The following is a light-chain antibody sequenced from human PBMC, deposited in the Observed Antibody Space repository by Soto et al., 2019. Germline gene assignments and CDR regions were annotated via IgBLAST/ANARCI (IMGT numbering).Light chain of an antibody. V-gene: IGLV1-44*01. CDR2: TNN. CDR3: AAWDDSLNVV. Sequence: QSVLTKPPSTSGTPGQRVTISCSGSSSNIGSNTVNWYQQLPGTAPKLLIYTNNQRPSGVPDRFSGSKSGTSASLAISGLQSEDEADYYCAAWDDSLNVVFGGGTKLT. CDR1: SSNIGSNT. J-gene: IGLJ2*01.